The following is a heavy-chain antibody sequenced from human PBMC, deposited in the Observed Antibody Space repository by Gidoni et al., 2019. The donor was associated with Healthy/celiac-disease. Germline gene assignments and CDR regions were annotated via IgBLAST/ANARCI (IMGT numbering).Heavy chain of an antibody. CDR3: ARAGASEVDTAMVIWSDYGMDV. Sequence: QVQLVESGGGVVQPGRSLRLSCAASGFPFSSYAMHWVRQAPGKGLEWVAVISYDGSNKYYADSVKGRFTISRDNSKNTLYLQMNSLRAEDTAVYYCARAGASEVDTAMVIWSDYGMDVWGQGTTVTVSS. V-gene: IGHV3-30-3*01. J-gene: IGHJ6*02. D-gene: IGHD5-18*01. CDR2: ISYDGSNK. CDR1: GFPFSSYA.